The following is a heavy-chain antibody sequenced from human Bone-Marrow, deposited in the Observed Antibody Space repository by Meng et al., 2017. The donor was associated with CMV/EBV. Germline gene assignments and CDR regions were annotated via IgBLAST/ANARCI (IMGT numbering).Heavy chain of an antibody. CDR2: ISGSGGNT. J-gene: IGHJ6*02. Sequence: FTVSTYAVDGVRQAPGKGLEWVSEISGSGGNTYYADSVKGRFTVSRDNSKNTLYLQMNSLRAEDTAVYYCAKDLGYDIDYYNYGMDVWGQGTTVTVS. CDR1: FTVSTYA. D-gene: IGHD2-15*01. V-gene: IGHV3-23*01. CDR3: AKDLGYDIDYYNYGMDV.